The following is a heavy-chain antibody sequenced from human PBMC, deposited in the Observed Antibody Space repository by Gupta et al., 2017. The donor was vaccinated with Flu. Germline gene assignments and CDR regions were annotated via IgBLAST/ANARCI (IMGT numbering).Heavy chain of an antibody. Sequence: QVQLVQSGAEVKKPGSSVKVSCKTSGGTFDAHSIYWVRQAPGQRLEWMGRTIPILAMANFAQKFQGRVMITTDKSKTTAYMELRSLRSEDTAVYYCATSYGSENSPFDNWGQGTQVTVSS. CDR3: ATSYGSENSPFDN. D-gene: IGHD3-10*01. CDR2: TIPILAMA. V-gene: IGHV1-69*02. CDR1: GGTFDAHS. J-gene: IGHJ4*02.